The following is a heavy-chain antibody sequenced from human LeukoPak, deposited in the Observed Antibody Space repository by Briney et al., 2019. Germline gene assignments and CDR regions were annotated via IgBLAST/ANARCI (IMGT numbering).Heavy chain of an antibody. CDR1: GFTLTGYW. V-gene: IGHV3-74*01. CDR3: ARGCVSSGSYYTVDY. J-gene: IGHJ4*02. CDR2: INTDGTST. D-gene: IGHD1-26*01. Sequence: GGSLSLSCAASGFTLTGYWMTWVREAPGQGLVWVSRINTDGTSTTYADAVKGRFTISRDNAKNTLYLQMISLRAEDTAGYYCARGCVSSGSYYTVDYWGQGTLVTVSS.